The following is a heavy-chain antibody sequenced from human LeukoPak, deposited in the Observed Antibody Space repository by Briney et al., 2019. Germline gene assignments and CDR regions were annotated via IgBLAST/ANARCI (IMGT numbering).Heavy chain of an antibody. V-gene: IGHV3-23*01. Sequence: GGSLTLSCAPSGLTLSSYAMSCVSQAAGGGLEWVSAIIGSGGSTYYADSVKGRFTISRDNSKNTLYLQMNSLRAEDTAVYYCAKCVVVVITAPLDYWGQGTLVTVSS. J-gene: IGHJ4*02. CDR2: IIGSGGST. CDR1: GLTLSSYA. CDR3: AKCVVVVITAPLDY. D-gene: IGHD3-22*01.